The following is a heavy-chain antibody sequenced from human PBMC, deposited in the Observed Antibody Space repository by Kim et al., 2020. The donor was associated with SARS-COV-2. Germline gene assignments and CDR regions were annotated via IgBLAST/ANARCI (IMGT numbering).Heavy chain of an antibody. Sequence: SVKGRFTISRENAKNSLYLQMNSLRAGDTAVYYCARAGAARRGYYYYMDVWGKGTTVTVSS. D-gene: IGHD6-6*01. J-gene: IGHJ6*03. V-gene: IGHV3-13*01. CDR3: ARAGAARRGYYYYMDV.